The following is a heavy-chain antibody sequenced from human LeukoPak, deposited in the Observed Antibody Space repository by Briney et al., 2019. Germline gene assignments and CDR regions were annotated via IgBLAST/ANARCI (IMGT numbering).Heavy chain of an antibody. CDR1: GGSISSSSYY. J-gene: IGHJ6*03. CDR2: IYYSGST. D-gene: IGHD6-13*01. Sequence: SETLSLTCTVSGGSISSSSYYWGWIRQPPGKGLEWIGSIYYSGSTYYNPSFKSRVTISVDTSKNQFSLKLSSVTAADTAVYYCARGAAAAGTYYYYYMDVWGKGTTVTVSS. V-gene: IGHV4-39*07. CDR3: ARGAAAAGTYYYYYMDV.